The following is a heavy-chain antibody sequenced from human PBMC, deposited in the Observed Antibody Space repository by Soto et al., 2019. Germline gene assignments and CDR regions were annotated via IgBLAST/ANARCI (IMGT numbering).Heavy chain of an antibody. D-gene: IGHD6-13*01. CDR2: IYHSGST. CDR1: GGSISSGGYS. J-gene: IGHJ4*02. Sequence: QLQLQESGSGLVKPSQTLSLTCAVSGGSISSGGYSWSWIRQPPGKGLEWIGYIYHSGSTYYNPSLKSRVNISVDRSKNQFSLKLSSVTAADTAVYYCAIGQQLVRNYWGQGTLVTVSS. V-gene: IGHV4-30-2*01. CDR3: AIGQQLVRNY.